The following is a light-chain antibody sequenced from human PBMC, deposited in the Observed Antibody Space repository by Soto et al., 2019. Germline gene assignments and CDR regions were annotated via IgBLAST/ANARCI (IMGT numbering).Light chain of an antibody. CDR1: QNINSW. V-gene: IGKV1-5*01. CDR3: QQFHSSPRT. Sequence: DIQMTQSPSSLSASVGDRVTITCRASQNINSWLDWYQQKPGKAPKLLIYDASTLQSGVPSRFSGSGSGTEFTLTISSLQPEDFATYYCQQFHSSPRTFGQGTKVDIK. CDR2: DAS. J-gene: IGKJ1*01.